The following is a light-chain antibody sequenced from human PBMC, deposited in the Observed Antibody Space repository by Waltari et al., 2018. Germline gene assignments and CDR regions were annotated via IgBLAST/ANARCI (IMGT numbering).Light chain of an antibody. CDR2: EAT. J-gene: IGKJ1*01. V-gene: IGKV1-5*03. Sequence: DIQMNQSPSTLSASAGDRVTITCRASQSISTFLAWYQQKQGKAPKLLIYEATRLEDGVPSRFSGSGSGTEFTLTISSLQPDDFATYFCHQYDSYSWTFGQGTKVEIK. CDR1: QSISTF. CDR3: HQYDSYSWT.